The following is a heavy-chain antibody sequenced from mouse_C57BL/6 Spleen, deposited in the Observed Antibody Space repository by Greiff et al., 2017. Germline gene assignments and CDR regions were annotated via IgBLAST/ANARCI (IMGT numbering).Heavy chain of an antibody. CDR3: TGVDYDGFAY. Sequence: EVHLVESGGGLVQPGGSMKLSCVASGFTFSNYWMNWVRQSPEKGLEWVAQIRLKSDNYATHYAESVKGRFTISRDDSKSSVYLQMNNLRAEDTGIYYCTGVDYDGFAYWGQGTLVTVSA. D-gene: IGHD2-4*01. CDR2: IRLKSDNYAT. J-gene: IGHJ3*01. V-gene: IGHV6-3*01. CDR1: GFTFSNYW.